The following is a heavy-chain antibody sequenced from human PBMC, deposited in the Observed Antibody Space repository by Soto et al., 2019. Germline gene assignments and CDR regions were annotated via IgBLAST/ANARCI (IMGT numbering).Heavy chain of an antibody. CDR3: ARGSGYYDSSGYYLNYYYYYGMDV. Sequence: SETLSLTCTVSGGSISSGGYYWSWIRQHPGKGLEWIGYIYYSGSTYYNPSLKSRVTISVDTSKNQFSLKLSSVTAADTAVYYCARGSGYYDSSGYYLNYYYYYGMDVWGQGTTVTVSS. D-gene: IGHD3-22*01. V-gene: IGHV4-31*03. J-gene: IGHJ6*02. CDR1: GGSISSGGYY. CDR2: IYYSGST.